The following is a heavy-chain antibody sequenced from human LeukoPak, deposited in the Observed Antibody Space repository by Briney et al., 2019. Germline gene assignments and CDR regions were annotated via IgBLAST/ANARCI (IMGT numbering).Heavy chain of an antibody. J-gene: IGHJ4*02. Sequence: GGSLRLSCAASGFTFSSYAMGWVRQAPGKGLEWVSAITASGGNTYYADSVKGRFTISRDNAKNSLYLQMNSLRAEDTAVYYCARGDFDYWGQGTLVTVSS. CDR2: ITASGGNT. CDR3: ARGDFDY. V-gene: IGHV3-23*01. D-gene: IGHD3-16*01. CDR1: GFTFSSYA.